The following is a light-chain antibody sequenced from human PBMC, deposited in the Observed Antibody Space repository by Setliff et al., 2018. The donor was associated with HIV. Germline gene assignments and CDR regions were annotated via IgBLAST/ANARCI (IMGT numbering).Light chain of an antibody. CDR1: SSDIGTYNL. V-gene: IGLV2-23*01. J-gene: IGLJ3*02. CDR3: CSYAGSNTWV. Sequence: QSALTQPASVSGSPGQSITISCTGTSSDIGTYNLVSWYQQYPGKAPKLMIYEGNKRPSGVSNRLSGSKSGNTASLTISGLQAEDEADYYCCSYAGSNTWVFGGGTKVTVL. CDR2: EGN.